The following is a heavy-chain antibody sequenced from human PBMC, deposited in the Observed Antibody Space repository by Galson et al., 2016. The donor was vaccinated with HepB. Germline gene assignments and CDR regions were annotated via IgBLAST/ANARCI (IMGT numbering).Heavy chain of an antibody. J-gene: IGHJ4*02. CDR1: GYTFTSYW. CDR2: VNLADSST. V-gene: IGHV5-51*01. Sequence: QSGAEVKKPGESLNISCKASGYTFTSYWIGWVRQKPGKALEWLGIVNLADSSTSYSPSSQGQVTISAEKAIKTAYLQWSSLQASDTAIYYCAKQGPIHFDSWGQGALVTVSS. CDR3: AKQGPIHFDS.